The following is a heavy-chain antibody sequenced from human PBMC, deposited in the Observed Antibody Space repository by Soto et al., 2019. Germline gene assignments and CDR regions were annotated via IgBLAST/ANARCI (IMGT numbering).Heavy chain of an antibody. V-gene: IGHV4-39*01. CDR2: IYYSGST. Sequence: SETLSLTCTVSGASISSPHDYWGWIRQSPGRGLEWIGSIYYSGSTYYNPSLKSRISISVDTSKNQFSLNLTSVTAADTAVYYCARHPSNFWFDPWGQGTLVTVSS. D-gene: IGHD4-4*01. CDR1: GASISSPHDY. J-gene: IGHJ5*02. CDR3: ARHPSNFWFDP.